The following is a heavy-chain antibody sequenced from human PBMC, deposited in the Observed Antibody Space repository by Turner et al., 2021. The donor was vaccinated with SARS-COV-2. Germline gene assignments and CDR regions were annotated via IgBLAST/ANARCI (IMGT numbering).Heavy chain of an antibody. CDR3: ARQTDSSTWQTYYFDY. D-gene: IGHD6-13*01. CDR1: GFTFRSYD. J-gene: IGHJ4*02. Sequence: QVQLVESGGGVVQRGRSLRLSCAASGFTFRSYDRHWVRRAPGKGLEWVAVIWYDGSNKYYADSVKGRFTISRDNSKNTLYLQMNSLRAEDTAVYYCARQTDSSTWQTYYFDYWGQGTLVTVSS. CDR2: IWYDGSNK. V-gene: IGHV3-33*01.